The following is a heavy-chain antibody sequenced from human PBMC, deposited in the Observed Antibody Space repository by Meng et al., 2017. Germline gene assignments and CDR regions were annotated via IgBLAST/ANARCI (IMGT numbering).Heavy chain of an antibody. V-gene: IGHV3-23*04. CDR3: AKDQWELLD. D-gene: IGHD1-26*01. CDR2: ISGSGGST. Sequence: EWQLVGVGGGLLPPGGSLGPSGAASGLTFSSYAMSGVRRAPGKGLEWVSAISGSGGSTYYADSVKGRFTISRDNSKNTLYLQMNSLRAEDTAVYYCAKDQWELLDWGQGTLVTVSS. J-gene: IGHJ4*02. CDR1: GLTFSSYA.